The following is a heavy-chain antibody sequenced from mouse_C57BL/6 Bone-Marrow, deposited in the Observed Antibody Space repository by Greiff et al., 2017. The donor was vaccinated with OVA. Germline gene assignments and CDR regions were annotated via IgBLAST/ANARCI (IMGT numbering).Heavy chain of an antibody. V-gene: IGHV1-59*01. CDR3: ARRDYYGFDY. CDR2: IDPSDSYT. CDR1: GYTFTSYW. J-gene: IGHJ2*01. Sequence: VQLQQPGAELVRPGTSVKLSCKASGYTFTSYWMHWVKQRPGQGLEWIGVIDPSDSYTNYNQKFKGKATLTVDTSSSTAYMQLSSLTSEDSAVYYCARRDYYGFDYWGQGTTLTVSS. D-gene: IGHD1-1*01.